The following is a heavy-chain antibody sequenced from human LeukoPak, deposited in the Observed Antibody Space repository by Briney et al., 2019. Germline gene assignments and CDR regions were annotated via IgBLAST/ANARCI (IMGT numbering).Heavy chain of an antibody. Sequence: SETLSLTCAVSGASISSSNWWSWVRQPPGKGLEWIGEMYHSGISNYNPSLKSRVTISVDKSKNQFSLKLNSMTAADTAVYYCAVSTGWYKIDYWGQGTLVTVSS. CDR1: GASISSSNW. V-gene: IGHV4-4*02. CDR3: AVSTGWYKIDY. J-gene: IGHJ4*02. CDR2: MYHSGIS. D-gene: IGHD6-19*01.